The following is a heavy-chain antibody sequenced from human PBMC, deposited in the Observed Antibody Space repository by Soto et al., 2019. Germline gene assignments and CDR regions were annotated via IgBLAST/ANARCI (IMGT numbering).Heavy chain of an antibody. J-gene: IGHJ4*02. CDR2: ISGDGDTT. CDR3: ASPKVTSSWSSDY. D-gene: IGHD6-13*01. V-gene: IGHV3-23*01. Sequence: EVQLLQSGGELVQPGESLRLSCAASGFIFNKYAMTWVRQAPGKGLEWVSAISGDGDTTYYADSVKGRFTISRDNSKNTLFLQMNSLRDEYTALYYCASPKVTSSWSSDYWGQGTLVTVSS. CDR1: GFIFNKYA.